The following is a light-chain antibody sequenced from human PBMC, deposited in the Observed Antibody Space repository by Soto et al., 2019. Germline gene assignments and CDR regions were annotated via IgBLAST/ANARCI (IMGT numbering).Light chain of an antibody. CDR1: QSLSGN. V-gene: IGKV3-11*01. CDR2: DTS. Sequence: EIVLTQSPATRSLSPGARATLSCRASQSLSGNLALAWYQQNPGQAPRLLIYDTSNRATGIPARFSGSGSGTDFTLTISSLEPEDFAVYYCQQRSNWPPNTFGGGTKVDIK. J-gene: IGKJ4*01. CDR3: QQRSNWPPNT.